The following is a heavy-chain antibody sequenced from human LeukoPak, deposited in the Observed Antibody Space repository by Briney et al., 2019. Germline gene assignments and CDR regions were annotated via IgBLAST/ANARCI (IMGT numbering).Heavy chain of an antibody. CDR2: INPNSGGT. D-gene: IGHD3-9*01. CDR1: GSTFTGYN. J-gene: IGHJ5*02. Sequence: GASVKVSCKASGSTFTGYNMHGVGRPPGQGLGWMGWINPNSGGTNYAQKFQGRVTMTRDTSISTAYMELSRLRSDDTAVYYCARVLRHFDWLSSWGQGTLVTVSS. V-gene: IGHV1-2*02. CDR3: ARVLRHFDWLSS.